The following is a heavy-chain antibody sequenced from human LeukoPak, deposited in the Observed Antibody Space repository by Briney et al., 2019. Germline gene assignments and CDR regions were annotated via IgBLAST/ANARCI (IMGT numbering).Heavy chain of an antibody. Sequence: GGSLRLSCAASGFTFSSYGMHWVRQAPGKGLEWVAFILYDGSNNYYADSVKGRFTISRDNSKNTLYLQMNSLRAEDTAVYYCARGPRGITGTRKAFDIWGQGTMVIVSS. CDR3: ARGPRGITGTRKAFDI. V-gene: IGHV3-30*02. CDR1: GFTFSSYG. J-gene: IGHJ3*02. CDR2: ILYDGSNN. D-gene: IGHD1-7*01.